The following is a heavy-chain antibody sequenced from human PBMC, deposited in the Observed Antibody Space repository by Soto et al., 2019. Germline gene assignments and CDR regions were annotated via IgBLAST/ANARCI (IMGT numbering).Heavy chain of an antibody. Sequence: QVQLVQSGAEVKKPGSSVKVSCKYSGGTFSSYAISWVRPAPGQGLEWMGGIIPIFGTANYAQKFQGRVTSTADESTSPAYMELSSLRSEDTAVYYCATLRGATKQGHAFDIWGQGTMVTVSS. D-gene: IGHD1-26*01. V-gene: IGHV1-69*01. J-gene: IGHJ3*02. CDR3: ATLRGATKQGHAFDI. CDR1: GGTFSSYA. CDR2: IIPIFGTA.